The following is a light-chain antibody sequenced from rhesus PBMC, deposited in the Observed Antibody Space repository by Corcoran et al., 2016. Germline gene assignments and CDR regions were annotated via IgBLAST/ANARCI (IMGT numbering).Light chain of an antibody. CDR1: ENVNNH. V-gene: IGKV1-74*01. CDR2: KAA. Sequence: DIQMTQSPSSLSASIGDRVTITCRASENVNNHLNWYQQKPGKAPKFLTYKAANLKDGVPSGFSGSGAGTDYTFTISRLQAEDVATYYCQRRFGDPPTFGEGTKVDLK. CDR3: QRRFGDPPT. J-gene: IGKJ4*01.